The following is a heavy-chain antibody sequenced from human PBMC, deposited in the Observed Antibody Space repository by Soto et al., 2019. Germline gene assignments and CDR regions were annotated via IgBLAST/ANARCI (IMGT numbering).Heavy chain of an antibody. CDR2: IYADGRT. V-gene: IGHV3-53*01. D-gene: IGHD3-3*01. Sequence: GGSLRLSCAASGFTVSGNYMSWVRQAPGKGLEWVSVIYADGRTYYADSVKGRFTMSRDNSKNTLYLQMNSLRAEDTAFYYCTRHDSNYDFWSGSPPRYGMDVWGQGTTVTVSS. J-gene: IGHJ6*02. CDR1: GFTVSGNY. CDR3: TRHDSNYDFWSGSPPRYGMDV.